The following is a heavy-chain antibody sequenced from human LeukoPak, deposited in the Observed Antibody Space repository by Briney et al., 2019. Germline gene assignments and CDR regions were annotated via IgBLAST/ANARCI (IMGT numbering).Heavy chain of an antibody. V-gene: IGHV1-2*02. CDR3: ARQVRGVGARPPYYYYYMDV. Sequence: GASVKVSCKASGYTFTGYYMHWVRQAPGQGLEWMGWINPNSGGTNYAQKFQGRVTMTRDTSISTAYMELSRLRSDDTAVYYCARQVRGVGARPPYYYYYMDVWGQGTLVTVSS. J-gene: IGHJ6*03. CDR2: INPNSGGT. CDR1: GYTFTGYY. D-gene: IGHD1-26*01.